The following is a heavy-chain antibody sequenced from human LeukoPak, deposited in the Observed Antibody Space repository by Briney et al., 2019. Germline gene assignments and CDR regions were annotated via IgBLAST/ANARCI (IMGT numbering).Heavy chain of an antibody. Sequence: GGSLRLSCAASGFTFSSYGMHWVRQAPGKGLEWVAVISYDGSNKYYADSVKGRFTISRDNSKNTLYLRMNSLRAEDTAVYYCAKLDKRIAVAGRGVCGDYWGQGTLVTVSS. CDR2: ISYDGSNK. D-gene: IGHD6-19*01. CDR3: AKLDKRIAVAGRGVCGDY. V-gene: IGHV3-30*18. CDR1: GFTFSSYG. J-gene: IGHJ4*02.